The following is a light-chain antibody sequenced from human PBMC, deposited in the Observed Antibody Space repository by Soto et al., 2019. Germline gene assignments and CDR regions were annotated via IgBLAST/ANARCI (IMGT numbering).Light chain of an antibody. J-gene: IGLJ2*01. Sequence: QSVLTQPPSASGTPGXRXXISCSGSSSNIGSNTVNWYQQLPGTAPKLLIYSNNQRPSGVPDRFSGSKSGTSASLAISGLQSEDEADYYCAAWYDSLNGVVFGGGTKLTVL. CDR2: SNN. CDR1: SSNIGSNT. V-gene: IGLV1-44*01. CDR3: AAWYDSLNGVV.